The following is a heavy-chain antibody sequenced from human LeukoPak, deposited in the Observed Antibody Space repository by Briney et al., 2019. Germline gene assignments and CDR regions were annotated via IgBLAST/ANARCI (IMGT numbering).Heavy chain of an antibody. J-gene: IGHJ4*02. V-gene: IGHV4-39*06. D-gene: IGHD3-10*01. CDR1: GGSISSSSYY. CDR3: ARKFGEADY. Sequence: PSETLSLTCTVSGGSISSSSYYWGWIRQPPGKGLEWIGSIYYSGSTYYNPSLKSRVTISVDTSKNQFPLKLSSVTAADTAVYYCARKFGEADYWGQGTLVTVSS. CDR2: IYYSGST.